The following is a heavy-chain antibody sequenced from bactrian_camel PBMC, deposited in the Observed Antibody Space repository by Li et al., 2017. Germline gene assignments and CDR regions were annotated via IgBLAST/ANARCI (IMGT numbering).Heavy chain of an antibody. D-gene: IGHD2*01. CDR1: GYTYSTCV. J-gene: IGHJ4*01. Sequence: EVQLVESGGGSVQAGGSLKVSCRISGYTYSTCVAWFRQTAGKGREGVASHYTGGGRGVETYYADSVKGRFTISQDYAKNMVHLQMTNLKPEDSATYYCAAALWSWASCMTTRTIEYWGQGTQVTVS. CDR3: AAALWSWASCMTTRTIEY. CDR2: HYTGGGRGVET. V-gene: IGHV3S40*01.